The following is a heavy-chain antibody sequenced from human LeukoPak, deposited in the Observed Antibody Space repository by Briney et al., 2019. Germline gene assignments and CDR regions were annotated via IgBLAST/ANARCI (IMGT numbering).Heavy chain of an antibody. V-gene: IGHV4-59*12. CDR1: GGSISSYY. J-gene: IGHJ4*02. CDR2: IYYSGST. Sequence: PSETLSLTCTVSGGSISSYYWSWIRQPPGKGLEWIGYIYYSGSTNYNPSLKSRVTISVDTSKNQFSLKLSSVTAADTAVYYCARGEYSSSSGYWGQGTLGTVSS. D-gene: IGHD6-6*01. CDR3: ARGEYSSSSGY.